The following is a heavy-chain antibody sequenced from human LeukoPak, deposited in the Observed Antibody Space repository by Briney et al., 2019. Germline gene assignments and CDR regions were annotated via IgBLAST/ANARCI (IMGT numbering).Heavy chain of an antibody. J-gene: IGHJ4*02. D-gene: IGHD6-13*01. CDR1: GGSISSYY. Sequence: SETLSLTCTVSGGSISSYYWSWIRQPPGKGLEWIGYIYYSGGTNYNPSLKSRVTISVDTSKNQFSLKLSSVTAADTAVYYCARHAAGTGDNWGQGTLVTVSS. CDR2: IYYSGGT. V-gene: IGHV4-59*08. CDR3: ARHAAGTGDN.